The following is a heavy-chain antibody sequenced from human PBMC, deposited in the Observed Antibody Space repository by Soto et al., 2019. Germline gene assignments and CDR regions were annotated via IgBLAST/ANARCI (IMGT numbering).Heavy chain of an antibody. V-gene: IGHV1-3*01. CDR1: GYTFTSYA. CDR2: INAGNGNT. J-gene: IGHJ6*02. D-gene: IGHD3-10*01. CDR3: ARDQKMAYYYGSGPIDYYGKDV. Sequence: QVQLVQSGAEVKKPGASVKVSCKASGYTFTSYAMHWVRQAPGQRLEWMGWINAGNGNTKYSQKFQGRVTITRDTSASTAYMELSSLRSEDTAVYYCARDQKMAYYYGSGPIDYYGKDVWGQGTTVTVSS.